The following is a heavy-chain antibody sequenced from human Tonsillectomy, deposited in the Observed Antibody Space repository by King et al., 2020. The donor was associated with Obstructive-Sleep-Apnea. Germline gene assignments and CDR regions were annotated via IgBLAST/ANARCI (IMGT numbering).Heavy chain of an antibody. D-gene: IGHD2-2*01. J-gene: IGHJ4*02. CDR1: GGSISSSNG. Sequence: QLQESGPGLVKPSGTLSLTCVVSGGSISSSNGWSWVRQPPGKGLEWIGGIYHIGSTNYNTYLTSRGTISVDKAQNQFSLTLSSVCAADTAVYYCARGNIVVVPAAMQFQMEYYFDYWGQGTLVTVSS. CDR2: IYHIGST. CDR3: ARGNIVVVPAAMQFQMEYYFDY. V-gene: IGHV4-4*02.